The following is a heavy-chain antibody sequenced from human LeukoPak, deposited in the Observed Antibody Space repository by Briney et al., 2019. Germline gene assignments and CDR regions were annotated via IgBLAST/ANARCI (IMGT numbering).Heavy chain of an antibody. Sequence: ASVKVSCKASGYTFTGYYMHWVRQAPGQGLEWMGWINPNSGGTNYAQKFQGRVTMTRDTSISTAYMELGRLRSDDTAVYYCARAFEISEWFDPWGQGTLVTVSS. V-gene: IGHV1-2*02. J-gene: IGHJ5*02. CDR3: ARAFEISEWFDP. CDR2: INPNSGGT. CDR1: GYTFTGYY.